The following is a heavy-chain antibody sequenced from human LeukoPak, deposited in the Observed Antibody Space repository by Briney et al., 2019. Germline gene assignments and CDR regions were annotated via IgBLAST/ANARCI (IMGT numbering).Heavy chain of an antibody. CDR2: ISSSGSTI. J-gene: IGHJ3*02. Sequence: GGSLRLSRAASGFTFSDYYMSWIRQAPGKGLEWVSYISSSGSTIYYADSVKGRFTISRDNAKNSLYLQMNSLRAEDTAVYYCARVGGNCSGGSCYWTNDAFDIWGQGTMVTVSS. CDR1: GFTFSDYY. V-gene: IGHV3-11*01. D-gene: IGHD2-15*01. CDR3: ARVGGNCSGGSCYWTNDAFDI.